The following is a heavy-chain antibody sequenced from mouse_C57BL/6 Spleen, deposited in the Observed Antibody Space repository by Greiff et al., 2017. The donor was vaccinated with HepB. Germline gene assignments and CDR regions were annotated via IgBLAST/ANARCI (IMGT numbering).Heavy chain of an antibody. V-gene: IGHV1-19*01. CDR2: INPYNGGT. J-gene: IGHJ2*01. Sequence: EVMLVESGPVLVKPGASVKMSCKASGYTFTDYYMNWVKQSHGKSLEWIGVINPYNGGTSYNQKFKGKATLTVDKSSSTAYMELNSLTSEDSAVYYCAREGTTGGFSPFDYWGQGTTLTVSS. CDR3: AREGTTGGFSPFDY. CDR1: GYTFTDYY. D-gene: IGHD1-1*01.